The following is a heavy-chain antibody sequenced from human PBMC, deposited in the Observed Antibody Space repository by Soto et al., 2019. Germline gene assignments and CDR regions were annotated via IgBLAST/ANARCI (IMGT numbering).Heavy chain of an antibody. CDR2: IWHDGSNK. D-gene: IGHD1-26*01. CDR3: ARAVGPYDY. V-gene: IGHV3-33*01. Sequence: QVQLVESGGGVVQPGRSLRLSCAASGFTFSTYGIHWVRQAPGKGLEWVAVIWHDGSNKYYADSVKGRFTISRDNSKSTLYLKMDRLRAEDTAVYYCARAVGPYDYWGQGTLVTVSS. CDR1: GFTFSTYG. J-gene: IGHJ4*02.